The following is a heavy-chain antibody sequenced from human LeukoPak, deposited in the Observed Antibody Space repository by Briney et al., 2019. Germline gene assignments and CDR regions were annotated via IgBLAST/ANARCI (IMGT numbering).Heavy chain of an antibody. Sequence: PGGSLRLSCAASGFTFSSYATSWVRQPPGKGLEWIGEINHSGSTNYNPSLKSRVTISVDTFKNQFSLKLSSVTAADTAVYYCASARELPSLDPTGDYWGQGTLVTVSS. CDR1: GFTFSSYA. CDR2: INHSGST. CDR3: ASARELPSLDPTGDY. D-gene: IGHD3-10*01. V-gene: IGHV4-34*01. J-gene: IGHJ4*02.